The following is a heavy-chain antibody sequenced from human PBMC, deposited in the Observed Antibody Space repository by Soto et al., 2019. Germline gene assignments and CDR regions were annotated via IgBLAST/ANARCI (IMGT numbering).Heavy chain of an antibody. V-gene: IGHV4-59*01. Sequence: SETLSLTCTVSGGSISNYYWSWIRQPPGKGLEWIGYIYYTGSTDYNPSLKSRVTMSVDTSKNQFSLKLSSVTAADTAVYYCARAQKGYHFDYWGQGTLVTVSS. D-gene: IGHD1-1*01. CDR1: GGSISNYY. CDR2: IYYTGST. J-gene: IGHJ4*02. CDR3: ARAQKGYHFDY.